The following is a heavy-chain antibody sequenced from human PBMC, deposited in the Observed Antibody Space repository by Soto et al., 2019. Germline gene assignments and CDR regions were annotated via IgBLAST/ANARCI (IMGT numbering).Heavy chain of an antibody. J-gene: IGHJ4*02. Sequence: GGSLRLSCAASGFTFSSYAMSWVRQAPGKGLEWVSAISGSGGSTYYADSVKGRFTISRDNSKNTLYLQMNSLRAEDTAVYYCAKAMEDIVVVPADYWGQGTLVTVSS. D-gene: IGHD2-2*01. CDR2: ISGSGGST. V-gene: IGHV3-23*01. CDR3: AKAMEDIVVVPADY. CDR1: GFTFSSYA.